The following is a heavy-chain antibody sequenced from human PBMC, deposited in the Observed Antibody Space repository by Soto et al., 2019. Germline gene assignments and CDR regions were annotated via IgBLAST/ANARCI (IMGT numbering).Heavy chain of an antibody. CDR1: VGAISIDP. CDR2: IIPIFGTA. V-gene: IGHV1-69*13. CDR3: ARESRYCSGGSCYFLPGIDY. D-gene: IGHD2-15*01. Sequence: SVKVSCKASVGAISIDPSSRVRQAPGQGLEWMGGIIPIFGTANYAQKFQGRVTITADESTSTAYMELSSLRSEDTAVYYCARESRYCSGGSCYFLPGIDYWGQGTLVTVSS. J-gene: IGHJ4*02.